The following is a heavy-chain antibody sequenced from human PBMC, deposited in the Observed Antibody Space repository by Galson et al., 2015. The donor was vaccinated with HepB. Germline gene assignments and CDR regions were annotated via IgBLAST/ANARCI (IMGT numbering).Heavy chain of an antibody. Sequence: SVKVSCKVSGYTLTELSMHWVRQAPGKGLEWMGGFDPEDGETIYAQKFQGRVTMTEDTSTDTAYMELSSLRSEDTAVYYCATLPRNYYDSSGYLEARWGMDVWGQGTTVTVSS. J-gene: IGHJ6*02. CDR2: FDPEDGET. CDR1: GYTLTELS. CDR3: ATLPRNYYDSSGYLEARWGMDV. D-gene: IGHD3-22*01. V-gene: IGHV1-24*01.